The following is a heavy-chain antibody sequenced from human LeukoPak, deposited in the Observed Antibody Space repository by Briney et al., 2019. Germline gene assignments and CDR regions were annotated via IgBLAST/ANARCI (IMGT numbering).Heavy chain of an antibody. CDR2: IYSVGST. Sequence: TGGSLRLSCAASGFTVSSNYMSWVRQAPGKGLEWVSVIYSVGSTYYADSVKGRFTISRDNSKNTLYLQMNSLRAEDTAVYYCARGAATPFDYWGQGTLVTVSS. V-gene: IGHV3-53*01. D-gene: IGHD2-15*01. CDR3: ARGAATPFDY. J-gene: IGHJ4*02. CDR1: GFTVSSNY.